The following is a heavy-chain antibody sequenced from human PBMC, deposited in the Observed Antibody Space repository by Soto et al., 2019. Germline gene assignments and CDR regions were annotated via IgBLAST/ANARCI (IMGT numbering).Heavy chain of an antibody. V-gene: IGHV3-23*01. CDR3: AKEARYYDSSGYLFDY. Sequence: GSLRLSCAASGFTFSSYAMSWVRQAPGKGLEWVSAISGSGGSTYYADSVKGRFTISRDNSKNTLYLQMNILRAEDTAVYYCAKEARYYDSSGYLFDYWGQGTLVTVSS. J-gene: IGHJ4*02. CDR1: GFTFSSYA. D-gene: IGHD3-22*01. CDR2: ISGSGGST.